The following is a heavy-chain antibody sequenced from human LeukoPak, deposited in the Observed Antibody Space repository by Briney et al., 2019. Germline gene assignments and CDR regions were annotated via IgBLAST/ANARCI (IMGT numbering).Heavy chain of an antibody. CDR3: AKDRGCSGGSCYSGWYDP. J-gene: IGHJ5*02. CDR2: ISGSGGST. V-gene: IGHV3-23*01. Sequence: GGSLRLSCAASGFTFSSYAMSWVRQAPGKGLEWVSAISGSGGSTYYADSVKGRFTISTDNSKNTLYLQMISLRAEATAVYYCAKDRGCSGGSCYSGWYDPWGQGTLVTVSS. D-gene: IGHD2-15*01. CDR1: GFTFSSYA.